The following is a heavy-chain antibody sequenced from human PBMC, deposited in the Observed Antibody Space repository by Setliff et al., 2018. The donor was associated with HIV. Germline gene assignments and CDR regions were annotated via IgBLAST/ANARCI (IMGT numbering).Heavy chain of an antibody. V-gene: IGHV3-30*03. CDR2: LPTDGKIE. Sequence: GGSLRLSCSASGFTFRNYGMGWVRQAPGKGLEWVALLPTDGKIEYYADSVKGRFTISRDNSRSTLYLQVHNLTSEDTALYYCTRDLAYHYDNTDYSGGDAPYYYYYMDVWGKGTTVTVSS. CDR1: GFTFRNYG. CDR3: TRDLAYHYDNTDYSGGDAPYYYYYMDV. J-gene: IGHJ6*03. D-gene: IGHD3-16*01.